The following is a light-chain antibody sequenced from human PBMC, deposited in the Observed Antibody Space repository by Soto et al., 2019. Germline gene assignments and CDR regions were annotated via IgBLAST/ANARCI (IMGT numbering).Light chain of an antibody. J-gene: IGKJ5*01. CDR2: DAS. CDR3: QQRSNWPPSIT. Sequence: EIVMTQSPDTLSVSPGESATLSCRASQSVRRNLAWYQQKPGQAPRLLIYDASTRATGIPARFSGGGSGTDFTLTISSLEPEDFAVYYCQQRSNWPPSITFGQGTRLEIK. CDR1: QSVRRN. V-gene: IGKV3-11*01.